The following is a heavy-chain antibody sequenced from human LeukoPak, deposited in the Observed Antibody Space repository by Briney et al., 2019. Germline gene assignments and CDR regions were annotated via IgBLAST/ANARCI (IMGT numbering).Heavy chain of an antibody. J-gene: IGHJ3*02. D-gene: IGHD3-22*01. CDR1: GFTFSDYY. V-gene: IGHV3-11*04. Sequence: GGSLRLSCAASGFTFSDYYMSWIRQAPGKGLEWVSYISSSGSTIYYADSVRGRFTISRDNAKNSLHLQMNSLRAEDTAVYYCARMDYYDSSGYPPVDIWGQGTMVTVSS. CDR2: ISSSGSTI. CDR3: ARMDYYDSSGYPPVDI.